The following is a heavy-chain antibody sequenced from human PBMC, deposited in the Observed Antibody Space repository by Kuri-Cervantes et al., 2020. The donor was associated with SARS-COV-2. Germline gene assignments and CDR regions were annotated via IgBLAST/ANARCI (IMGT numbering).Heavy chain of an antibody. V-gene: IGHV4-38-2*02. CDR1: GYSISSGYY. CDR3: ASESTVQRLFDY. CDR2: IYHSGTT. Sequence: SETLSLTCTVPGYSISSGYYWGWIRQSPGKGLEWIASIYHSGTTFYNPSLKSRVTISVDTSKNQFSLKLSSVTAADTAVYYCASESTVQRLFDYWGQGTPVTVSS. D-gene: IGHD6-25*01. J-gene: IGHJ4*02.